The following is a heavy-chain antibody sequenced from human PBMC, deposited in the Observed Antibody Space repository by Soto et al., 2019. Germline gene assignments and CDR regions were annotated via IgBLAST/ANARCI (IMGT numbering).Heavy chain of an antibody. D-gene: IGHD6-6*01. CDR3: ARVAYSSSSPFDI. Sequence: SETLSLTCTVSGGSISSGGHYWSWIRQHPGKGLEWIGYIYYSGGTYYNPSLKSRVTISVDTSKSQFSLRLSSVTAADAAVYYCARVAYSSSSPFDIWGQGTMVTVSS. CDR2: IYYSGGT. CDR1: GGSISSGGHY. V-gene: IGHV4-31*03. J-gene: IGHJ3*02.